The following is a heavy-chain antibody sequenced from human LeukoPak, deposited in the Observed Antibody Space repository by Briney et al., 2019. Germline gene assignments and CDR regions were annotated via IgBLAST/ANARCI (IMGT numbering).Heavy chain of an antibody. Sequence: PGGSLRLSCAASGFTFDDYAMHWVRQAPGKGLEWVSGISWNSGSIGYADSVKGRFTISRDNAKNSLYLQMNSLRAEDMALYYCAKDMRDGSGSYSQLYYYGMDVWGQGTTVTVSS. J-gene: IGHJ6*02. D-gene: IGHD3-10*01. CDR3: AKDMRDGSGSYSQLYYYGMDV. CDR2: ISWNSGSI. V-gene: IGHV3-9*03. CDR1: GFTFDDYA.